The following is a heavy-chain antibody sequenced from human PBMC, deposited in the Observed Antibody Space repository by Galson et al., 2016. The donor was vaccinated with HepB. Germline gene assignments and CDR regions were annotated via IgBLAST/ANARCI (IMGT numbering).Heavy chain of an antibody. Sequence: SLRLSCAASGFTFSSYSMSWVRQAPGKGLEWVANIKQDGSEKYYVDSVKSRFTISRDNAKNSLYLQMNSLRAEDTAVYYCASDGPYSSSVYNWFDPWGQGTLVTVSS. J-gene: IGHJ5*02. D-gene: IGHD6-13*01. CDR3: ASDGPYSSSVYNWFDP. CDR2: IKQDGSEK. V-gene: IGHV3-7*01. CDR1: GFTFSSYS.